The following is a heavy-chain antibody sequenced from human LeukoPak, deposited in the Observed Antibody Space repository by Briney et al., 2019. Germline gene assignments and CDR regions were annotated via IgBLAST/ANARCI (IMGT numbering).Heavy chain of an antibody. D-gene: IGHD4-23*01. CDR2: IYPADSDT. J-gene: IGHJ5*02. V-gene: IGHV5-51*01. Sequence: GESLKISCKGSGYRFTKRWIGWVRPMPGQGLEWMGTIYPADSDTRYSPSFQGQVTISVDKSISAVYLQWTSLKASDTAMYFCARGDYGGRWHNWFAPWGQGTLVTVSS. CDR3: ARGDYGGRWHNWFAP. CDR1: GYRFTKRW.